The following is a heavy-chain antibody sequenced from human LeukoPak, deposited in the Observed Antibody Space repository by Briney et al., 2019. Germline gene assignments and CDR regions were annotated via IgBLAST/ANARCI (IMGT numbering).Heavy chain of an antibody. Sequence: ASVKVSCKVSGYTLTELSMHWVRQAPGKGLEWMGGFDPEDGGTIYAQKFQGRVTMTEDTSTDTAYMELSSLRSEDTAVYYCATASYYYDSSGYFDYWGQGTLVTVSS. D-gene: IGHD3-22*01. CDR3: ATASYYYDSSGYFDY. CDR2: FDPEDGGT. J-gene: IGHJ4*02. V-gene: IGHV1-24*01. CDR1: GYTLTELS.